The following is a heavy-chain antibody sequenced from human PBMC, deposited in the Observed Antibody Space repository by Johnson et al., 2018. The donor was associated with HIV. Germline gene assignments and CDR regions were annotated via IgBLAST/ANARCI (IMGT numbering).Heavy chain of an antibody. D-gene: IGHD5-18*01. CDR2: VSYDGSNK. J-gene: IGHJ3*02. V-gene: IGHV3-30*04. CDR1: GFSFSSYA. CDR3: ARLPSGYNRDTFNI. Sequence: QVQLVESGGGLVQPGGSLRLSCAASGFSFSSYALHWVRQAPGKGLEWVAVVSYDGSNKYYADSVKGRFTISRDNSKNILYLQMNSLRAEDTATYYCARLPSGYNRDTFNIWGQGTMVTVSS.